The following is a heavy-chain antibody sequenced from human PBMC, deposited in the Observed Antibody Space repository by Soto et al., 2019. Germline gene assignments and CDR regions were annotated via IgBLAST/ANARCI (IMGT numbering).Heavy chain of an antibody. V-gene: IGHV3-48*02. D-gene: IGHD3-10*02. Sequence: GGSLRLSCEASGFTISGCSMNWVRQAPGKGLEWLAYITIRTGNILYADSVRGRFTISADIAENSVILQMNTLRDEDSAVYFCVRDRDLYRDMFHADLWGQGTLVTVSS. CDR1: GFTISGCS. CDR3: VRDRDLYRDMFHADL. J-gene: IGHJ4*01. CDR2: ITIRTGNI.